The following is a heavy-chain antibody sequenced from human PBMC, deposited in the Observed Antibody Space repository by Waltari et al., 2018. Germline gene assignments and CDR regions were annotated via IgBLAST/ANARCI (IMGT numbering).Heavy chain of an antibody. Sequence: QVQLQESGPGLVKPSQTLSLTCTAAAGSISSTTDSWGWIRQPPGKGLEWIGSIHHTGSIYYNPSLKTRVTISADTSRQHLSLKLRSVTAADTALYYCARSVAARRINWFDPWGQGTLVTVSS. V-gene: IGHV4-39*02. CDR2: IHHTGSI. CDR3: ARSVAARRINWFDP. CDR1: AGSISSTTDS. D-gene: IGHD6-6*01. J-gene: IGHJ5*02.